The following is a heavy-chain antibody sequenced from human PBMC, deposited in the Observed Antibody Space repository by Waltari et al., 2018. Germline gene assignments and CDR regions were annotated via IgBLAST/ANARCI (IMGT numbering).Heavy chain of an antibody. J-gene: IGHJ3*02. CDR3: ARAPLRDFWSGYAFDI. CDR1: GGSISSGRYY. D-gene: IGHD3-3*01. V-gene: IGHV4-61*02. CDR2: IYTSGST. Sequence: QVQLQESGPGLVKPSQTLSLTCTVSGGSISSGRYYWSWNRQPPGKGLEWLGRIYTSGSTNYNPSLKSRVTISVDTSKNQFSLKLSSVTAADTAVYYCARAPLRDFWSGYAFDIWGQGTMVTVSS.